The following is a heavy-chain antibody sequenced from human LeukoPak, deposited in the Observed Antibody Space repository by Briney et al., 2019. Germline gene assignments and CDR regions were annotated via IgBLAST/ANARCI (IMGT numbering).Heavy chain of an antibody. D-gene: IGHD1-26*01. Sequence: GGSLRLSCAASGFIFSSYSMNWVRQAPGKGLEWVAFIRYDGSNKYYTDSVKGRFTISRDNSKNTLYLQMNSLRAEDTAVYYCAKGRGWEASYYYYYMDAWGKGTTVTISS. CDR1: GFIFSSYS. CDR2: IRYDGSNK. J-gene: IGHJ6*03. CDR3: AKGRGWEASYYYYYMDA. V-gene: IGHV3-30*02.